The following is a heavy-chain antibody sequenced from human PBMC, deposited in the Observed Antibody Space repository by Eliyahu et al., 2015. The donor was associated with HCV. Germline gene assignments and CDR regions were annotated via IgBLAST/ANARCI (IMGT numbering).Heavy chain of an antibody. J-gene: IGHJ4*01. D-gene: IGHD3-10*01. Sequence: EMQLVESGGGSVQPGRPLRLSCAASGFIFGDYAMHWVRQAPGKGLEWVSSISWNGETIDYADSVKGRFTISRDNAKNSLYLQMKSLSAEDTALYFCAKHPYARYGSGTYFDLWGRGTLVTVSS. CDR1: GFIFGDYA. CDR3: AKHPYARYGSGTYFDL. CDR2: ISWNGETI. V-gene: IGHV3-9*01.